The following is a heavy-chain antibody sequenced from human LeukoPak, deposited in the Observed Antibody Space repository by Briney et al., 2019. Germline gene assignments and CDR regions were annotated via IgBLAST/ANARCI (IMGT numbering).Heavy chain of an antibody. V-gene: IGHV3-7*01. CDR2: IKGDGSEI. CDR1: GFTFSSYW. J-gene: IGHJ4*02. D-gene: IGHD6-19*01. CDR3: TRDFQGC. Sequence: PGGSLRLSCAASGFTFSSYWMGWVRRAPGKGLEWVANIKGDGSEIYYVDSVKGRFTISRDNAQNSLYLQLNGLRDEDTAVYHCTRDFQGCWGQGTLVTVSS.